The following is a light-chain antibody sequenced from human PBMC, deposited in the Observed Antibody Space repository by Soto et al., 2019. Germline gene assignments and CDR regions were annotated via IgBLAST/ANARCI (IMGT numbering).Light chain of an antibody. V-gene: IGKV3-20*01. CDR1: QSVSSAY. J-gene: IGKJ1*01. Sequence: EIVLTQSPGTLSLSPGERATLSCRASQSVSSAYLAWYQQKPGQAPRLLIYGASSRAIGIPDRFSGSGSGPDFTLTSSRLEPEDFAVYYCQHYGSSAWTFGQGTKVEIK. CDR2: GAS. CDR3: QHYGSSAWT.